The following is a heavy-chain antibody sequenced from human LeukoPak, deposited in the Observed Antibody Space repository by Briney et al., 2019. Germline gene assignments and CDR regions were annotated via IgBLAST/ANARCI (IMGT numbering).Heavy chain of an antibody. D-gene: IGHD4-17*01. CDR2: ISGSGGST. CDR1: GFTFSSYG. J-gene: IGHJ4*02. V-gene: IGHV3-23*01. CDR3: AKLISHHDYGDYGSFWY. Sequence: GGSLRLSCAASGFTFSSYGMSWVRQAPGKGLEWVSAISGSGGSTYYADSVKGRFTISRDNSKNTLYLQMNSLRAEDTAVYYCAKLISHHDYGDYGSFWYWGQGTLVTVSS.